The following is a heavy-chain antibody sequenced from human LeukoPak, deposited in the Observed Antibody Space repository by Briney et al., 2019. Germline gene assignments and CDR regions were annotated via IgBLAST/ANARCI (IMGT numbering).Heavy chain of an antibody. J-gene: IGHJ4*02. Sequence: GGSLRLSCAASGFTFSSYAMSWVRQAPGKGLEWVSSISGSGGSTYYADSVKSRFTISRDNSKNTLYLQMNSLRSEDTAVYYCAKDREGTIADYFDYWGQGTLVTVSS. D-gene: IGHD1-7*01. V-gene: IGHV3-23*01. CDR1: GFTFSSYA. CDR3: AKDREGTIADYFDY. CDR2: ISGSGGST.